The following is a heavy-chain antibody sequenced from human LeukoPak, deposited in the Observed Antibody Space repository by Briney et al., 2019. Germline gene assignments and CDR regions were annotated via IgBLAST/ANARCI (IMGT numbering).Heavy chain of an antibody. J-gene: IGHJ5*02. CDR3: ARRATYYYGSSNWFDP. CDR2: ISGYNGNT. D-gene: IGHD3-10*01. V-gene: IGHV1-18*01. CDR1: GYTFTSYG. Sequence: ASVKVSCKASGYTFTSYGISWVRQAPGQGLEWMGWISGYNGNTNSAQKLQGRVSMTTDTSTSTAYMELRSLRSDDTAVYYCARRATYYYGSSNWFDPWGQGTLVTVSS.